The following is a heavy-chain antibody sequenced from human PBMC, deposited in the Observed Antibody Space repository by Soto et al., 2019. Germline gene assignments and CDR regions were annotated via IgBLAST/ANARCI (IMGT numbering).Heavy chain of an antibody. D-gene: IGHD1-1*01. V-gene: IGHV1-18*01. CDR2: ISAYNGNT. CDR1: GYTFTSYG. J-gene: IGHJ5*02. Sequence: QVQLVQSGAEVKKPGASVKVSCKASGYTFTSYGISWVRQAPGQGLERMGWISAYNGNTNYAQKLQGRDTMTTDTSTSTAYMELRSLRCDDTAVYYCARVGSENSPVGWFDPWGQGTLVTVSS. CDR3: ARVGSENSPVGWFDP.